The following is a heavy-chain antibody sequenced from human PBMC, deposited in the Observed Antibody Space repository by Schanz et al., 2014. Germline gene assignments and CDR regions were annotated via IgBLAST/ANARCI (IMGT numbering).Heavy chain of an antibody. CDR1: GFTFSTYA. J-gene: IGHJ4*02. D-gene: IGHD3-10*01. Sequence: VQLVESGGGLVQPGGSLRLSCAASGFTFSTYAMSWVRQAPGKGLEWVSGISGSGGSTYYADSVKGRFTISRDSPKNTLYLQMNSLRAEDTAVYYCARANYRRKINFDYWGRGTLVTVSS. V-gene: IGHV3-23*04. CDR3: ARANYRRKINFDY. CDR2: ISGSGGST.